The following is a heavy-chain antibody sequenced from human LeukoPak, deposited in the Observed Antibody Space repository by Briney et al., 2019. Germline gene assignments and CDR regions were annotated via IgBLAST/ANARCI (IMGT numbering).Heavy chain of an antibody. CDR2: IKSKSDGGTT. CDR1: GFTFSNAW. Sequence: GGSLRLSCVGSGFTFSNAWMNWVRQAPGTGLEWVGRIKSKSDGGTTDYAEAVKDRFTISRDDSKNMLYLQMNSLKTEDTGVYYCTAPGGSVFDYWGQGTVVTVSS. V-gene: IGHV3-15*01. J-gene: IGHJ4*02. CDR3: TAPGGSVFDY. D-gene: IGHD3-16*01.